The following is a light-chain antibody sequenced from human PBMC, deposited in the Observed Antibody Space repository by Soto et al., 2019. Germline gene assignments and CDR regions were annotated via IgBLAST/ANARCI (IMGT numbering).Light chain of an antibody. J-gene: IGKJ1*01. Sequence: EIVLTQSPGTLSLSPGERATLSCRASQSVSSSYLAWYQQKPGQAPRLLIYGANSRATGFPDRFSGSGSGTDFTLTISRLEPEDFALYYCQQFGSSLWTFGQGTKVEIK. CDR3: QQFGSSLWT. CDR1: QSVSSSY. V-gene: IGKV3-20*01. CDR2: GAN.